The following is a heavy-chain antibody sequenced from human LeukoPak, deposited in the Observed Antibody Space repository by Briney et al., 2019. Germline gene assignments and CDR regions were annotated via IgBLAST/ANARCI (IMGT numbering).Heavy chain of an antibody. CDR2: ISAYNGNT. CDR1: GYTFTSYG. V-gene: IGHV1-18*01. D-gene: IGHD4-17*01. J-gene: IGHJ4*02. CDR3: ARTLTYGDFSPDFDY. Sequence: ASVKVSCKASGYTFTSYGISWVRQAPGQGLEWMGWISAYNGNTNYAQKLQGRVTMTTDTSTSTAYMELRSLRSDDTAVYYCARTLTYGDFSPDFDYWGQGTLVTVFS.